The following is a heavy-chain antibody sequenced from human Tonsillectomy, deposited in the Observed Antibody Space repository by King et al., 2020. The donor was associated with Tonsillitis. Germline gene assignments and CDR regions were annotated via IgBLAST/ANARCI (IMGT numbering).Heavy chain of an antibody. V-gene: IGHV3-73*01. D-gene: IGHD2-15*01. CDR2: IRSKANSYAT. CDR1: GFIFSGSS. Sequence: VQLVESGGGLVQPGGSLKLSCAASGFIFSGSSMHWVRQASGKGLEWVGRIRSKANSYATAYAASVKGRFTISRDDSKNTAYLQMNSLKTEDTAVYYCTTLYCSGDSCSRGQGTLVTVSS. CDR3: TTLYCSGDSCS. J-gene: IGHJ4*02.